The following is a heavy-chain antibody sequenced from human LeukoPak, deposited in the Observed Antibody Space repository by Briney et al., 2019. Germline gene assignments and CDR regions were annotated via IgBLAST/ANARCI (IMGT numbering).Heavy chain of an antibody. D-gene: IGHD3-22*01. V-gene: IGHV4-59*08. CDR2: IYYSWST. CDR1: GGSISSYY. Sequence: PSETLSLTCTVSGGSISSYYWSWLRQPPGKGLEWIGYIYYSWSTNYNPSLKSLDTISVDTSKNQFSLKLSSVTAADTAVYYCARHRRSGYYDSSGYVDYWGKGTLVTVSS. CDR3: ARHRRSGYYDSSGYVDY. J-gene: IGHJ4*02.